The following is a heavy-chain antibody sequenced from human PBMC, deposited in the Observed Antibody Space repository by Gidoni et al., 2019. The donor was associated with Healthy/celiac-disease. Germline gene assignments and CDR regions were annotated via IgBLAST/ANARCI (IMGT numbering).Heavy chain of an antibody. D-gene: IGHD3-3*01. J-gene: IGHJ4*02. V-gene: IGHV4-34*01. CDR1: GGSFSGYY. Sequence: QVQLQQWGAGLLKPSEPLSLTCAVYGGSFSGYYWSWIRQPPGKGLEWIGEINHSGSTNYNPSLKSRVTISVDTSKNQFSLKLSSVTAADTAVYYCARSSGRVVDYWGQGTLVTVSS. CDR2: INHSGST. CDR3: ARSSGRVVDY.